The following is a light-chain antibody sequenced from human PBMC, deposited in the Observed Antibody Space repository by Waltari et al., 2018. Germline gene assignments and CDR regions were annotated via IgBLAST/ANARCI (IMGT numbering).Light chain of an antibody. CDR2: DAS. CDR3: QLRGHWPMYT. CDR1: QSISSK. Sequence: IVLTQSPATLSLSPGDRATLSCTASQSISSKLAWNQKRPGQAPRIPIYDASNRAAGIPARFSGSGSGTDFSLTISSLEPEDFVVYYCQLRGHWPMYTFGQGTKLEIK. V-gene: IGKV3-11*01. J-gene: IGKJ2*01.